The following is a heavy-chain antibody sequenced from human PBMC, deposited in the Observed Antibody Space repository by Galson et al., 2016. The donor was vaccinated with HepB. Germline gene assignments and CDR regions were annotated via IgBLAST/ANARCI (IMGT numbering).Heavy chain of an antibody. J-gene: IGHJ4*02. Sequence: SGGSISFYYWSWIRQPPGKGLEWIGYIYYSGSTNYNPSLKSRVTISVDTSKNQFSLNLNSMTAADTAVYYCARMGSSSHELVYWGQGTLVSVSS. CDR1: GGSISFYY. CDR3: ARMGSSSHELVY. CDR2: IYYSGST. D-gene: IGHD6-6*01. V-gene: IGHV4-59*08.